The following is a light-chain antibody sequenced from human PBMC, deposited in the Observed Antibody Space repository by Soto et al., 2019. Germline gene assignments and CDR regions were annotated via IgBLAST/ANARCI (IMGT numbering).Light chain of an antibody. CDR3: QQYGSSRT. CDR1: QSVSSSY. V-gene: IGKV3-20*01. Sequence: EIVLTQSPATLSFSRVERSILSFRASQSVSSSYLAWYQQTPGQAPRLLIYGASSRATGIPDRFSGSGSGTDFTLTISRLEPEDFAVYYCQQYGSSRTFGQGTKVDIK. CDR2: GAS. J-gene: IGKJ1*01.